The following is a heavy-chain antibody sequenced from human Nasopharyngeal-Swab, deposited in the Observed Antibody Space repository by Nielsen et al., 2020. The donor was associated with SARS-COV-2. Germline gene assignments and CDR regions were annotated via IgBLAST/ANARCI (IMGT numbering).Heavy chain of an antibody. CDR1: GGSISSGSYY. J-gene: IGHJ4*02. V-gene: IGHV4-61*02. Sequence: SETLSLTCTVSGGSISSGSYYWSWIRQPAGKGLEWIGRIYTSGSTNYNPSLKSRVTISVDTSKNQFSLKLSSVTAADTAVYYCAGEGMATTTPYWGQGTLVTVSS. D-gene: IGHD5-24*01. CDR2: IYTSGST. CDR3: AGEGMATTTPY.